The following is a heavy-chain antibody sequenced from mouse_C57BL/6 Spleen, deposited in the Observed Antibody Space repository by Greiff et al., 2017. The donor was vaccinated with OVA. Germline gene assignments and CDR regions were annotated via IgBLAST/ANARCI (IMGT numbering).Heavy chain of an antibody. Sequence: QVQPQQPGAELVKPGASVKMSCKASGYTFTSYWITWVKQRPGQGLEWIGDIYPGSGSTNYNEKFKSKATLTVDTSSSTAYMQLSSLTSEDSAVYYCARCYYGSSYAMDYWGQGTSVTVSS. CDR2: IYPGSGST. CDR3: ARCYYGSSYAMDY. J-gene: IGHJ4*01. CDR1: GYTFTSYW. D-gene: IGHD1-1*01. V-gene: IGHV1-55*01.